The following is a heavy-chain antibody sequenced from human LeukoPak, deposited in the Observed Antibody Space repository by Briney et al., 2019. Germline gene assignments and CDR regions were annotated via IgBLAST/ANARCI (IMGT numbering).Heavy chain of an antibody. D-gene: IGHD3-9*01. Sequence: PSETLSLTCTVSGASISSSRSFWGWIRQPPGKGLEWIVSIFSGGNTYYNPSLNSRVSISIDTSKNQFSLRLSSVTAADTALYFCARPQLGSSAGYVDYWGQGILVTVSS. CDR1: GASISSSRSF. CDR2: IFSGGNT. J-gene: IGHJ4*02. CDR3: ARPQLGSSAGYVDY. V-gene: IGHV4-39*01.